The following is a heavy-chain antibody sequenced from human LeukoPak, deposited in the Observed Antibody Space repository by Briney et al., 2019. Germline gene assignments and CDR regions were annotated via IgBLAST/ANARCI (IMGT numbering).Heavy chain of an antibody. CDR1: GGSISSGGYY. Sequence: KPSQTLSLTCTVSGGSISSGGYYWSWIRQHPGKGLEWIGYIYYSGSTYYNPSLKSRVTISVDMSKNQFSLKLSSVTAADTAVYYCARVMDYGGDFDYWGQGTLVTVSS. J-gene: IGHJ4*02. D-gene: IGHD4-23*01. CDR2: IYYSGST. V-gene: IGHV4-31*03. CDR3: ARVMDYGGDFDY.